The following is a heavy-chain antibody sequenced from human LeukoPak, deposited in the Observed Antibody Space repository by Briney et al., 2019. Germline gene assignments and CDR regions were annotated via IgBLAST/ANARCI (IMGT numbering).Heavy chain of an antibody. CDR2: IIPIFGTA. D-gene: IGHD4-11*01. Sequence: GASVKVSCKASGGTFSSYAISWVRQAPGQGLEWMGGIIPIFGTANYAQKFQGRVTITADKSTSTAYMELSSLRSEDTAVYYCARDALGIYTFYYYGMDVWGKGTTVTVSS. CDR1: GGTFSSYA. V-gene: IGHV1-69*06. CDR3: ARDALGIYTFYYYGMDV. J-gene: IGHJ6*04.